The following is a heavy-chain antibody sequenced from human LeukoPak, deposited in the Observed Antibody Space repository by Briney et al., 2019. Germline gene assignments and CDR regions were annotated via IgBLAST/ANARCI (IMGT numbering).Heavy chain of an antibody. CDR2: IRYDGSNK. J-gene: IGHJ4*02. V-gene: IGHV3-30*02. CDR1: GFTFSSYG. CDR3: AKSRIAVAGFSPFDY. D-gene: IGHD6-19*01. Sequence: PGGSLRLSCAASGFTFSSYGMHWVRQAPGKGLEWVAFIRYDGSNKYYADSVKGRFTISRDNSKNTLYPQMNSLRAEDTAVYYCAKSRIAVAGFSPFDYWGQGTLVTVSS.